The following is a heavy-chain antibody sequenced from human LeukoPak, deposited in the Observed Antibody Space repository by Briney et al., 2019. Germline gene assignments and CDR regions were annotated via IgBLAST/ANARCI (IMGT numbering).Heavy chain of an antibody. J-gene: IGHJ4*02. CDR1: GFTVSSNY. V-gene: IGHV3-53*01. Sequence: PGGSLRLSCAVPGFTVSSNYTSWVRQAPGKGLEWVSVIYSGGSTYYADSVKGRFTISRDNSKNTLYLQMNSLRTEDTAMYYCASSGGVIVNFDYWGQGALVTVSS. CDR2: IYSGGST. D-gene: IGHD3-16*02. CDR3: ASSGGVIVNFDY.